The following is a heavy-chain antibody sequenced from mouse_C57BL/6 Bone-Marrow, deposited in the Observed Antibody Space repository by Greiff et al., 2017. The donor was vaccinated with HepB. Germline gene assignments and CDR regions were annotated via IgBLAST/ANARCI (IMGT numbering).Heavy chain of an antibody. Sequence: VQLQQPGAELVKPGASVKLSCKASGYTFTSYWMHWVKQRPGQGLEWIGMIHPNSGSTNYNEKFKSKATLTVDKSSSTAYMQLSSLTSEDSAVYYCARSHYGNWGFAYWGQGTLVTVSA. CDR3: ARSHYGNWGFAY. D-gene: IGHD2-1*01. CDR2: IHPNSGST. J-gene: IGHJ3*01. CDR1: GYTFTSYW. V-gene: IGHV1-64*01.